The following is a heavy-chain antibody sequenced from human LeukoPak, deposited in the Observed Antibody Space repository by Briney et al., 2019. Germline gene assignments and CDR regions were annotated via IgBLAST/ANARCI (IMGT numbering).Heavy chain of an antibody. J-gene: IGHJ5*02. CDR2: IYYSGST. D-gene: IGHD2-8*01. CDR1: GGSISSYY. Sequence: SETLSLTCTVSGGSISSYYWSWIRQPPVKGLEWIGYIYYSGSTNYNPSLKSRVTISVDTSKNQFSLKLSSVTAADTAVYYCARQSMLYFMWFDPWGQGTLVTVSS. V-gene: IGHV4-59*08. CDR3: ARQSMLYFMWFDP.